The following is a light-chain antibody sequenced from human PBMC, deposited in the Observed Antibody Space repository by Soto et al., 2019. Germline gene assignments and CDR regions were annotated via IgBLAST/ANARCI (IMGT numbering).Light chain of an antibody. Sequence: QSALTQPPSASGSPGQPVTLSCTGTSSDVGVYNYVSWYQQHPGKAPKLMIYEVSKRPSGVPDRFSGSKSGNTASLTVSGLQAEDEADYYCSSYAGSNKGVFGGGTKLTVL. CDR2: EVS. V-gene: IGLV2-8*01. CDR1: SSDVGVYNY. CDR3: SSYAGSNKGV. J-gene: IGLJ2*01.